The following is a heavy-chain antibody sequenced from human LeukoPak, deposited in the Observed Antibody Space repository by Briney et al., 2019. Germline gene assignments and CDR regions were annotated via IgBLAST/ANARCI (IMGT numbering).Heavy chain of an antibody. CDR3: ARVPRIAVGGNHDC. Sequence: ASLKVSFKPSGYTFTDFTDYYIHWVRDAPGQGLQWPGRINPNSGGPDNAQNFQDKVTITRDTSIRTAYMELSSLRSDAPAVYYCARVPRIAVGGNHDCWGQGTLVTVFS. J-gene: IGHJ4*02. D-gene: IGHD6-19*01. V-gene: IGHV1-2*06. CDR2: INPNSGGP. CDR1: GYTFTDFTDYY.